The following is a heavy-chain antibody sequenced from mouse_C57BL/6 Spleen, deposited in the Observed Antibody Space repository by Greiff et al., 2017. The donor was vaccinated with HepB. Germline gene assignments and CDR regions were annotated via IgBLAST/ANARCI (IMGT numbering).Heavy chain of an antibody. J-gene: IGHJ3*01. D-gene: IGHD1-1*01. CDR3: ARSGYYGSSLGFAY. CDR2: INTNNGGT. V-gene: IGHV1-26*01. CDR1: GYTFTDYY. Sequence: EVQLQQSGPELVKPGASVKISCKASGYTFTDYYMNWVKQSHGKSLEWIGDINTNNGGTSYNQKFKGKATLTVDKSASTAYMELRSLTSEDSAVYYCARSGYYGSSLGFAYWGQGTLVTVSA.